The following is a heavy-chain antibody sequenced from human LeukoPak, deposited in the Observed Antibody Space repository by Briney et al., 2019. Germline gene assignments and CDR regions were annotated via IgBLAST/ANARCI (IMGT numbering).Heavy chain of an antibody. CDR3: TRSREPGRDGDY. CDR1: GFTFKSHW. CDR2: INSDGSTT. D-gene: IGHD5-24*01. V-gene: IGHV3-74*01. Sequence: PGGSLRLSCAASGFTFKSHWMHWVRQAPGKGLVWVSYINSDGSTTTYADSVKGRFTLSRDNAKNTVYLQMNNLRADDTAVYYCTRSREPGRDGDYWGQGTLVTVSS. J-gene: IGHJ4*02.